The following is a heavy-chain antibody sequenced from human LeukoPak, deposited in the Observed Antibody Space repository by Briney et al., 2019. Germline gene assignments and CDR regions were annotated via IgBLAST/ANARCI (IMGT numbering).Heavy chain of an antibody. CDR1: ADSISAYY. Sequence: PSETLSLTCTVSADSISAYYWSWVRQPSGKGLEWIAYIHYTGSINYNPSLKSRVTISMDTSKSQFSLHVNSVTAADTAVYYCAKYGGSPANYFDYWGRGTLVTVSS. CDR2: IHYTGSI. J-gene: IGHJ4*02. D-gene: IGHD1-26*01. V-gene: IGHV4-59*08. CDR3: AKYGGSPANYFDY.